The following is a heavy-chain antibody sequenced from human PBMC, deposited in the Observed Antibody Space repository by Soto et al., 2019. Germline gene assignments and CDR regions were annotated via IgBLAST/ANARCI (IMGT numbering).Heavy chain of an antibody. CDR1: GGSISSYY. CDR3: ARVVSGSMDV. CDR2: IYYSGST. J-gene: IGHJ6*02. D-gene: IGHD5-12*01. Sequence: SETLSLTCTVSGGSISSYYWSCIRQPPGKGLEWIGYIYYSGSTNYNPSLKSRVTISVDTSKNQFSLKLSSVTAADTAVYYCARVVSGSMDVWGQGTTVTVSS. V-gene: IGHV4-59*01.